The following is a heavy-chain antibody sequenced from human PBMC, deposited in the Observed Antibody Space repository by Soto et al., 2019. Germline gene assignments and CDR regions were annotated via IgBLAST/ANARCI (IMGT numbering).Heavy chain of an antibody. CDR1: GGTFSSYA. CDR2: IIPIFGTA. V-gene: IGHV1-69*12. Sequence: HVQLVQSGAEVKKPGSSVKVSCKASGGTFSSYAISWVRQAPGQGLEWLGGIIPIFGTANYAQKFQGRVTITADESTSTAYMELSSLRSEDTAVYSCARVIAADPPYYYVMDVWGPGTTVTVSS. J-gene: IGHJ6*02. D-gene: IGHD6-13*01. CDR3: ARVIAADPPYYYVMDV.